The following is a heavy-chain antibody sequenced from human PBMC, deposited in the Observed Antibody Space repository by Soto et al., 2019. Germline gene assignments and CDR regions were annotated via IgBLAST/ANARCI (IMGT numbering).Heavy chain of an antibody. CDR3: ASTYYDSSGYYVFRPYYYYGMDV. CDR2: IIPIFGTA. V-gene: IGHV1-69*13. Sequence: ASVKVSCNASGGTFSSYSISWVRQAPGQGLEWMGGIIPIFGTANYAQKFQGRVTITADESTSTAYMELSSLRSEDTAVYYCASTYYDSSGYYVFRPYYYYGMDVWGQGTTVTVSS. J-gene: IGHJ6*02. D-gene: IGHD3-22*01. CDR1: GGTFSSYS.